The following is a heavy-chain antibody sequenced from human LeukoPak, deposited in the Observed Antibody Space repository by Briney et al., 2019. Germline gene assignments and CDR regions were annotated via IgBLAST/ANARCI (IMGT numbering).Heavy chain of an antibody. J-gene: IGHJ4*02. CDR1: SGSFSSGSHY. D-gene: IGHD4/OR15-4a*01. V-gene: IGHV4-61*02. CDR2: INTSGST. Sequence: SQTLSLACTVSSGSFSSGSHYWSWVRQPAGKGLEWIGRINTSGSTSYNPSLKSRVTISVDTSKNQFSLKLSSVTAEDTAVYYCARRAGAYSHPYDYWGQGTLVTVSS. CDR3: ARRAGAYSHPYDY.